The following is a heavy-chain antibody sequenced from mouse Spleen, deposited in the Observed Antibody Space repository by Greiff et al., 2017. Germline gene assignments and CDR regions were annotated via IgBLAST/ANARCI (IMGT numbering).Heavy chain of an antibody. J-gene: IGHJ4*01. CDR1: GYTFTSYW. CDR2: IHPNSGST. V-gene: IGHV1-64*01. Sequence: QVQLQQPGAELVKPGASVKLSCKASGYTFTSYWMHWVKQRPGQGLEWIGMIHPNSGSTNYNEKFKSKATLTVDKSSSTAYMQLSSLTSEDSAVYYCARSHDGYYNYAMDYWGQGTSVTVSS. D-gene: IGHD2-3*01. CDR3: ARSHDGYYNYAMDY.